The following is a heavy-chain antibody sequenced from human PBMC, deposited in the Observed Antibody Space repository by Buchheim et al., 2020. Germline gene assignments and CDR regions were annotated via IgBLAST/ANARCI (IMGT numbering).Heavy chain of an antibody. V-gene: IGHV4-59*01. CDR1: GGSISSYY. J-gene: IGHJ5*02. CDR3: ARSAEVVVINWFDP. D-gene: IGHD3-22*01. CDR2: IYYSGST. Sequence: QVQLQESGPGLVKPSETLSLTCTVSGGSISSYYWRWIRQPPGKGLEWIGYIYYSGSTNYNPSLKSRVTISVDTSKNQFSLKLSSVTAADTAVYYCARSAEVVVINWFDPWGQGTL.